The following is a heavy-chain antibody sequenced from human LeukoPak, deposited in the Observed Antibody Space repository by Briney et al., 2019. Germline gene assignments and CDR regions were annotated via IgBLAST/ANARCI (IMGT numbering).Heavy chain of an antibody. J-gene: IGHJ5*02. CDR1: GGSFSGYY. CDR3: ARGRPFDP. Sequence: SETLSLTCAVYGGSFSGYYWSWIRQPPGKGLEWIGEINHSGSTNYNPSLKSRVTISVDTSKNQFSLKLSSVTAADTAVYYCARGRPFDPWGQGTLVTVSS. V-gene: IGHV4-34*01. CDR2: INHSGST.